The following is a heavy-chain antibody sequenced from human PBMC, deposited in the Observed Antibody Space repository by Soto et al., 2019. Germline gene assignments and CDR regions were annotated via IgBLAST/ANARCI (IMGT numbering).Heavy chain of an antibody. CDR2: ISGSGSI. CDR3: AKDIRSALIVSLAFDI. Sequence: GGSLRLSCAASGFTFSSYAMSWVRQAPGKGLEWVSAISGSGSIGYADSVKGRFTISRDNAKNSLYLQMNSLRAEDTALYYCAKDIRSALIVSLAFDIWGQGTMVTVSS. V-gene: IGHV3-9*01. J-gene: IGHJ3*02. D-gene: IGHD1-26*01. CDR1: GFTFSSYA.